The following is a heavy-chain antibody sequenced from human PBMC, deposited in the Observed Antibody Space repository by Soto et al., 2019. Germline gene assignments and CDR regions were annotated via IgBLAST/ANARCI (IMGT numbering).Heavy chain of an antibody. D-gene: IGHD2-2*01. J-gene: IGHJ5*02. Sequence: PGGSLRLSCAASGFTLSGSAMHWVRQASGKGLEWVGRIRSKANSYATAYAASVKGRFTISRDDSKNTAYLQMNSLKTEDTAVYYCTRSNPDIVVVPAARSLDPWGQGTLVTVSS. CDR2: IRSKANSYAT. CDR3: TRSNPDIVVVPAARSLDP. CDR1: GFTLSGSA. V-gene: IGHV3-73*01.